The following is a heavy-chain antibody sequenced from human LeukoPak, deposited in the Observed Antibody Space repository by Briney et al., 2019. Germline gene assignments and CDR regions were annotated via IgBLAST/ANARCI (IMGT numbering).Heavy chain of an antibody. CDR3: AKGPRPYYDSSGYRFDP. Sequence: PGGSLRLSCAASGFTFSSYAMSWVRQAPGKGLEWVSAISGSGGSTYYADSVKGRFTISRDNSKNTLYLQMNSLRAEDTAVCYCAKGPRPYYDSSGYRFDPWGQGTLVTVSS. D-gene: IGHD3-22*01. V-gene: IGHV3-23*01. CDR1: GFTFSSYA. CDR2: ISGSGGST. J-gene: IGHJ5*02.